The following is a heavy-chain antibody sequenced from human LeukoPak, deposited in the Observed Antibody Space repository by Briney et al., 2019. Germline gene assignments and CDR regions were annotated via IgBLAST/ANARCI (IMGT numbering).Heavy chain of an antibody. J-gene: IGHJ5*02. Sequence: GGSLRLSCAASGFTFSDYYMSWIRQAPGKGLEWISYISGSSTYTNYAGSVKGRFTISRDNAKNSLFLQMNSLRAEDMAVYYCARGYASFDPWGQGTLVTVSS. CDR2: ISGSSTYT. D-gene: IGHD2-2*01. V-gene: IGHV3-11*03. CDR3: ARGYASFDP. CDR1: GFTFSDYY.